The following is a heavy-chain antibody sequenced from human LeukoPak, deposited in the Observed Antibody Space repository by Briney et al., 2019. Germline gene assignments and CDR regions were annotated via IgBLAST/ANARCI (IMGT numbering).Heavy chain of an antibody. CDR3: ARDPDHGALDS. CDR2: INQDGSGK. D-gene: IGHD4-17*01. CDR1: GLTFSRCW. Sequence: GGSLRLPCAASGLTFSRCWMSWVRQAPGQGLEWVADINQDGSGKYYVDSVKGRFTVSRDNAKNSLYLQMNSLRAEDTAVYYCARDPDHGALDSWGQGTPVTVSS. V-gene: IGHV3-7*01. J-gene: IGHJ4*02.